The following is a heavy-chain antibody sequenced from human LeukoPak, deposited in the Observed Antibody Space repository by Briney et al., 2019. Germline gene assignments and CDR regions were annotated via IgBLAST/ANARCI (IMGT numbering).Heavy chain of an antibody. CDR1: GYTFTGYY. V-gene: IGHV1-2*02. D-gene: IGHD1-26*01. CDR2: INPNSGGT. Sequence: GASVKVSCKASGYTFTGYYMHWVRQAPGQGLEWMGWINPNSGGTNYAQKFQGRVTMARDTSISTAYMELSRLRSDDTAVYYCAREGGSYFDAFDIWGQGTMVTVSS. J-gene: IGHJ3*02. CDR3: AREGGSYFDAFDI.